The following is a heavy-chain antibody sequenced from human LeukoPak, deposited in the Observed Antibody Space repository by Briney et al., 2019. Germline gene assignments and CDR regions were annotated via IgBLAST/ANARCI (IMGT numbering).Heavy chain of an antibody. D-gene: IGHD5-18*01. J-gene: IGHJ5*02. CDR1: GFTFSSYW. CDR3: ARVVVQLWLPYNWFDP. CDR2: IKQDGSEK. V-gene: IGHV3-7*01. Sequence: PGGSLRLSCAASGFTFSSYWMSWVRQAPGKGLEWVANIKQDGSEKYYVDSVKGRFTISRDNAKNSLYLQMSSLRAEDTAVYYCARVVVQLWLPYNWFDPWGQGTLVTVSS.